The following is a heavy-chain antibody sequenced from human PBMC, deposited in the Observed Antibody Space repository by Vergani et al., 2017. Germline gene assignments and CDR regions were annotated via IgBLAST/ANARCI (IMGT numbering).Heavy chain of an antibody. CDR1: GFTFDDYG. D-gene: IGHD3-16*01. CDR3: ARGTRNSGSSLDY. J-gene: IGHJ4*02. V-gene: IGHV3-20*04. Sequence: EVQLVESGGRVVRPGGSLTLSCVVSGFTFDDYGMTWVRQAPGKGLGWVSGINCNGGSTEYADSVKGRFTISRDNAKNSLYLQMNSLRGDDTAVYYCARGTRNSGSSLDYWGQGTMVTVSS. CDR2: INCNGGST.